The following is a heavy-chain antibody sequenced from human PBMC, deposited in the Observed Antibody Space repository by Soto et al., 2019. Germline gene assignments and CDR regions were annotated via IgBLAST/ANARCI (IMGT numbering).Heavy chain of an antibody. V-gene: IGHV4-34*01. CDR2: ISRGST. CDR1: GVSSSGWY. J-gene: IGHJ4*02. Sequence: PSETLSLTCAVYGVSSSGWYWTGIRRSPVKGLEWIGEISRGSTNYNPSLKSRVTISADMSKNKFSLKLTSVTAADTAIYYCARGPYSWGVGGTNPSTWGQGTQVTVSS. CDR3: ARGPYSWGVGGTNPST. D-gene: IGHD1-26*01.